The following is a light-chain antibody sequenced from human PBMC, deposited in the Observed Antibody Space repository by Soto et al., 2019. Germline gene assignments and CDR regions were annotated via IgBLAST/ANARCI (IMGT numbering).Light chain of an antibody. Sequence: DVQMTQSPSTLSASVGDRVTITCRASQSIGDWLAWFQQKPGRAPKLLIYKASSLESGVPSTFSGSASGTEFTLTISSLRPDDFATYYCQQYYDYSWTFGQGTKVDIK. CDR3: QQYYDYSWT. J-gene: IGKJ1*01. CDR1: QSIGDW. V-gene: IGKV1-5*03. CDR2: KAS.